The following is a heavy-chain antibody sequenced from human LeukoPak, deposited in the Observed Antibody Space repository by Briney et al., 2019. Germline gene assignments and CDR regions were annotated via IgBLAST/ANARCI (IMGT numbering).Heavy chain of an antibody. CDR2: IIPIFGIT. CDR3: ARVGYGGDPGYFGF. J-gene: IGHJ3*01. CDR1: GGTFSSYA. V-gene: IGHV1-69*13. D-gene: IGHD2-21*02. Sequence: GASVKVSCKASGGTFSSYAISWVRPAPGQGLEWMGGIIPIFGITNYAQRFQGRVTFNADEYMSTVYMGQSSLRSVNTGVYYCARVGYGGDPGYFGFWGQGTMVIVSS.